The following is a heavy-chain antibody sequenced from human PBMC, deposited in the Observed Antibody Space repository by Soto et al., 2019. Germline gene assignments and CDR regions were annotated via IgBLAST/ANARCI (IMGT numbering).Heavy chain of an antibody. CDR1: GGSFSGYY. CDR3: ARARGFWSRYYRSWFDR. V-gene: IGHV4-34*01. Sequence: PSETLSLTCAVYGGSFSGYYWSWIRQPPGKGLEWIGEINHSGSTNYNPSLKSRVTISVDTSKNQFSLKLSSVTAADTAVYYCARARGFWSRYYRSWFDRWGQGILVTVSS. J-gene: IGHJ5*02. D-gene: IGHD3-3*01. CDR2: INHSGST.